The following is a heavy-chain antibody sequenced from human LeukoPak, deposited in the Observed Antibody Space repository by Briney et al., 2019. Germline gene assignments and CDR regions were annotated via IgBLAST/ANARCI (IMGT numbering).Heavy chain of an antibody. D-gene: IGHD2-15*01. CDR1: GYTFTSYY. V-gene: IGHV1-46*01. CDR3: ARDRCSGGSCYSYFQH. Sequence: ASVKVSCKASGYTFTSYYMHWVRQAPGQGLEWMGIINPSGGSTSYAQKFQGRVTMTRDTSTSTVYMELSSLRSEDTAVYYCARDRCSGGSCYSYFQHWGQGTLVTVSS. CDR2: INPSGGST. J-gene: IGHJ1*01.